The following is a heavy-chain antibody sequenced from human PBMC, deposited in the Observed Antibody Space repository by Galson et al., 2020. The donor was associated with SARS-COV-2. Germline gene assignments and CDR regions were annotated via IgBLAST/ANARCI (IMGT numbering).Heavy chain of an antibody. CDR2: MNPNSGNT. Sequence: ASVKVSCKASGYTFTSYDINWVRQATGQGLEWMGWMNPNSGNTGYAQKFQGRVTMTRNTSISTAYMELSSLRSEDTAVYYCARGRRDTMIVVVITHYYYDMDVWGKGTTVTGSS. D-gene: IGHD3-22*01. CDR3: ARGRRDTMIVVVITHYYYDMDV. V-gene: IGHV1-8*01. CDR1: GYTFTSYD. J-gene: IGHJ6*03.